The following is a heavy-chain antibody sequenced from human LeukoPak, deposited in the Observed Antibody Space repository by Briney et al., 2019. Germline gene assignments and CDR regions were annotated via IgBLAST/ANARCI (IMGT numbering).Heavy chain of an antibody. V-gene: IGHV4-31*03. CDR1: GGSISSGGYY. J-gene: IGHJ4*02. CDR2: IYYSGST. CDR3: ARRGDGYNYFDY. D-gene: IGHD5-24*01. Sequence: ASETLSLTCTVSGGSISSGGYYWSWIRQHPGKGLEWIGYIYYSGSTYYNPSLKSRVTISVDTSKNQFSLKLSSVTAADTAVYYCARRGDGYNYFDYWGQGTLVTVSS.